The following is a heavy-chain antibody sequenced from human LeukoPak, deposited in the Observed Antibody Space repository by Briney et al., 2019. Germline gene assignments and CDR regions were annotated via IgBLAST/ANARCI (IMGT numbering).Heavy chain of an antibody. CDR1: GGSISSSSYY. CDR2: IYYSGST. CDR3: ARLVRGYNYARNWFNP. Sequence: SETLSLTCTVSGGSISSSSYYWGWIRQPPGKGLEWIGSIYYSGSTYYNPSLKSRVTISVDTSKNQFSLKLSSVTAADTAVYYCARLVRGYNYARNWFNPWGQGTLVTVSS. J-gene: IGHJ5*02. D-gene: IGHD5-18*01. V-gene: IGHV4-39*01.